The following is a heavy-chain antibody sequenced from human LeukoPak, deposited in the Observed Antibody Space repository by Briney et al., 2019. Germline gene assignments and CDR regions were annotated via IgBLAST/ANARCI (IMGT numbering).Heavy chain of an antibody. D-gene: IGHD6-13*01. J-gene: IGHJ6*02. Sequence: GGSLRLSCAASGXTFSSYSMNWVRQAPGKGLEWVSSISSSSSYIYYADSVKGRFTISRDNAKNSLYLQMNSLRAEDTAVYYCARGAAEIAAAGRYYYYGMDVWGQGTTVTVSS. CDR3: ARGAAEIAAAGRYYYYGMDV. V-gene: IGHV3-21*01. CDR1: GXTFSSYS. CDR2: ISSSSSYI.